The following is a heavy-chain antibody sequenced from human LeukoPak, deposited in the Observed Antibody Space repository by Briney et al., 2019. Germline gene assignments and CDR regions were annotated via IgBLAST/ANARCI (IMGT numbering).Heavy chain of an antibody. D-gene: IGHD3-16*01. Sequence: ASVKVSCKTSGYTFTAHYLHWLRQAPGQGPEWGGWLNPSGGETNSAHKFQGRVTMTRDTSITTAYMELSSLSSDDTAVYYCARPVGTMFTFGAPETYWGQGTVVTVSS. J-gene: IGHJ4*02. CDR3: ARPVGTMFTFGAPETY. CDR2: LNPSGGET. V-gene: IGHV1-2*07. CDR1: GYTFTAHY.